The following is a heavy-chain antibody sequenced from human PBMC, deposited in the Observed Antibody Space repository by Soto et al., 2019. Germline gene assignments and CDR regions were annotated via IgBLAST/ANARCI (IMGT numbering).Heavy chain of an antibody. Sequence: SQTLSLTCAISGDSVSSNSAAWNWIRQSPSRGLEWLGRTYYRSKWYNDYAVSVKSRITINPDTSKNQFSLQLNSVTPGGTAVYYCARDRSWDWSSTSCYYMDAFDIWGQGTMVTVSS. J-gene: IGHJ3*02. CDR1: GDSVSSNSAA. CDR3: ARDRSWDWSSTSCYYMDAFDI. D-gene: IGHD2-2*01. V-gene: IGHV6-1*01. CDR2: TYYRSKWYN.